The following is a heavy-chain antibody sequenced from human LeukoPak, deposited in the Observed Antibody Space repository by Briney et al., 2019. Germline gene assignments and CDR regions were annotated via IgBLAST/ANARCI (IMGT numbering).Heavy chain of an antibody. CDR1: GGTFSSYA. Sequence: ASVKVSCKASGGTFSSYAISWVRQAPGQGLEWMGGIIPIFGTANYAQKFQGRVTITADESTSTAYMELSSLRSEDTAVYYCARDLGGRIAAADPAAYWGQGTLVTVSS. CDR2: IIPIFGTA. CDR3: ARDLGGRIAAADPAAY. V-gene: IGHV1-69*13. J-gene: IGHJ4*02. D-gene: IGHD6-13*01.